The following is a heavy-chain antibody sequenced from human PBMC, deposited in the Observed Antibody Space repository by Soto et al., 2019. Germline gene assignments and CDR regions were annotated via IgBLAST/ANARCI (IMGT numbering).Heavy chain of an antibody. CDR2: ISYDGSNT. CDR3: ARDQGRSITCQLDY. J-gene: IGHJ4*02. V-gene: IGHV3-30-3*01. D-gene: IGHD2-2*01. CDR1: GFTFSTYA. Sequence: PGGSLRLSCAVSGFTFSTYAMHWVRQAPGKGLEWVAVISYDGSNTYYADSVKGRFTISRDNMLYLQMNSLRAEDTAVNYCARDQGRSITCQLDYWGQGTLVTVSS.